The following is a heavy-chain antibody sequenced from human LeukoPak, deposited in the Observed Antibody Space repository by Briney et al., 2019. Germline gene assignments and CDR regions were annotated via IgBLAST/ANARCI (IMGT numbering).Heavy chain of an antibody. CDR2: ISYDGSNK. J-gene: IGHJ4*02. V-gene: IGHV3-30*03. CDR3: VTGDFSDGTGYFPN. Sequence: GGSLRLSCAASGFTFSSYGMHWVRQAPGKGLEWVAVISYDGSNKYYADSVKGRFTISRDNSKNTLYLQMNSLKTEDTAMYYCVTGDFSDGTGYFPNWGQGTLVTVSS. CDR1: GFTFSSYG. D-gene: IGHD3-9*01.